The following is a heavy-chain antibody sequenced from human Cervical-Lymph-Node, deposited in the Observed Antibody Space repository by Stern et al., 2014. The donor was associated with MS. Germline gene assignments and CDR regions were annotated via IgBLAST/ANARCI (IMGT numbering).Heavy chain of an antibody. D-gene: IGHD4-17*01. CDR2: IWYGGSNK. J-gene: IGHJ6*02. CDR3: ASDYGDYV. CDR1: GFTFSSYG. Sequence: QVQLVQSGGGVVQPGGSLRLSCAASGFTFSSYGMHWVRQAPGKGLEWVALIWYGGSNKYYADSVKGRFTISRDNSKNTLYLQMNSLRAEDTAVYYCASDYGDYVWGQGTTVTVSS. V-gene: IGHV3-33*01.